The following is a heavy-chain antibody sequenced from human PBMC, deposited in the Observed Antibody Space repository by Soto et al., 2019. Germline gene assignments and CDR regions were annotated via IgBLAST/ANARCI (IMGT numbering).Heavy chain of an antibody. V-gene: IGHV3-30-3*01. Sequence: HPGGSLRLSCAASGFTFSSYAMHWVRQAPGKGLEWVAVISYDGSNKYYADSVKGRFTISRDNSKNTLYLQMNSLRAEDTAVYYCARDRVRRGYSGYGPLTFISWGQGTLVTVSS. CDR2: ISYDGSNK. CDR1: GFTFSSYA. D-gene: IGHD5-12*01. CDR3: ARDRVRRGYSGYGPLTFIS. J-gene: IGHJ4*02.